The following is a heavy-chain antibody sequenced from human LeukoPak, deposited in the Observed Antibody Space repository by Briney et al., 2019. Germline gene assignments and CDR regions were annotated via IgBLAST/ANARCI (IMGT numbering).Heavy chain of an antibody. D-gene: IGHD2-15*01. CDR3: ARTNYGMLLSGASDI. CDR1: GFTFSNYV. J-gene: IGHJ3*02. V-gene: IGHV3-64*01. CDR2: ISSNGGTT. Sequence: GGSLRLSCAASGFTFSNYVMHWVRQAPGKGLEYVSGISSNGGTTYYANSVKGRFTSSRDNSKNTLYLHMGSLRAEDMAIYYCARTNYGMLLSGASDIWGQGTLVTVSS.